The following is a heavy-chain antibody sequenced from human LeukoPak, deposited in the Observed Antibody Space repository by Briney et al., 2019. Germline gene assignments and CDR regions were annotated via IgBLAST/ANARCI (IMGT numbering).Heavy chain of an antibody. D-gene: IGHD1-14*01. Sequence: SVKVSCKASGGTFSSYAISWVRQAPGQGLEWMGRIIPILGIANYAQKFQGRVTITADKSTSTAYMDLSSLRSEDTAVYYCTTQSTSSSDSKIDYWGQGTLVTVSS. V-gene: IGHV1-69*04. CDR1: GGTFSSYA. CDR2: IIPILGIA. CDR3: TTQSTSSSDSKIDY. J-gene: IGHJ4*02.